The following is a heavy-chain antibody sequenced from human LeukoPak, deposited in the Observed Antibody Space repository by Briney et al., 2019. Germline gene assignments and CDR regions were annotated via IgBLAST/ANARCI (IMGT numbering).Heavy chain of an antibody. J-gene: IGHJ4*02. CDR3: AREYSSSWSGGPRFDY. V-gene: IGHV3-30*03. D-gene: IGHD6-13*01. CDR1: GFTFSSYG. CDR2: ISYDGSNK. Sequence: PGGSLRLSCAASGFTFSSYGMHWVRQAPGKGLEWVAVISYDGSNKYYADSVKGRFTISRDNSKNTLYLQMNSLRAEDTAVYYCAREYSSSWSGGPRFDYWGQGTLVTVSS.